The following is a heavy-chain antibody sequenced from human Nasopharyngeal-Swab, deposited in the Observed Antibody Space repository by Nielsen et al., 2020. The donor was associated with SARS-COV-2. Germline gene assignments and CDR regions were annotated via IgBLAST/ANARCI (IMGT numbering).Heavy chain of an antibody. CDR2: IYHSGST. CDR3: ARGSRYCSTASCFGHAFDI. J-gene: IGHJ3*02. Sequence: SETLSLTCAVSGGSITGGTSSWSWIRQPPGKGLEWIGYIYHSGSTYYNPSLKGRVTISMDRSKNLFSLKLTSVTAVDTALYYCARGSRYCSTASCFGHAFDIWGQGSMVTVSS. D-gene: IGHD2-2*01. CDR1: GGSITGGTSS. V-gene: IGHV4-30-2*01.